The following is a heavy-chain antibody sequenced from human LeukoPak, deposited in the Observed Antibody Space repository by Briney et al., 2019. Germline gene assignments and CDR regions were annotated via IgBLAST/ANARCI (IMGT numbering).Heavy chain of an antibody. V-gene: IGHV3-7*03. Sequence: GGSLRLSLAASGFAFSPDWVSCVRRTPGKGVEWVASIKQREFYVDSLKGRFTISRDNAANSLYLQMNSLRAEDTAIYYCSRGPANIYSTSWFDYWGQGALVTVSS. CDR2: IKQRE. J-gene: IGHJ4*02. CDR3: SRGPANIYSTSWFDY. CDR1: GFAFSPDW. D-gene: IGHD3-3*01.